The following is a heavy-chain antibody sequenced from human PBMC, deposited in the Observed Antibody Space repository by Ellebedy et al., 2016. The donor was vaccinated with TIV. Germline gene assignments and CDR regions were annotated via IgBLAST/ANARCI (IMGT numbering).Heavy chain of an antibody. CDR1: GFTFSSYG. V-gene: IGHV3-33*08. CDR3: ARDEYDSSGFVY. Sequence: GESLKISXAASGFTFSSYGMHWVRQAPGKGLEWVAVIWYDGSNKYYADSVKGRFTISRDNSKNTLYLQMNSLRAEDTAVYYCARDEYDSSGFVYWGQGTLVTVSS. J-gene: IGHJ4*02. D-gene: IGHD3-22*01. CDR2: IWYDGSNK.